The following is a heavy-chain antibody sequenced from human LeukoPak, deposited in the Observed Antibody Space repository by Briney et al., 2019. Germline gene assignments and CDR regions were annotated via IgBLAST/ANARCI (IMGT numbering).Heavy chain of an antibody. CDR1: DFTFRSYG. D-gene: IGHD3-22*01. J-gene: IGHJ4*02. CDR3: ARARNNYDSSGYSALDY. Sequence: GGSLTLSCTASDFTFRSYGMHWIRQAPGKGLQWVASLWYDGTNKYHAASVKGRFTISRDNYQSTLYLQMSSLRADDTAVYYCARARNNYDSSGYSALDYWGQGTLVTVSS. V-gene: IGHV3-33*01. CDR2: LWYDGTNK.